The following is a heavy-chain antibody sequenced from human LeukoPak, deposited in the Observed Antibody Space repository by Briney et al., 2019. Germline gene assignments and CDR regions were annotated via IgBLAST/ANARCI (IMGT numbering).Heavy chain of an antibody. J-gene: IGHJ6*03. CDR2: ISSSGSTI. Sequence: PGGSLRLSCAASGFTFSDYYMSWIRQAPGKGLEWVSYISSSGSTIYYADSVKGRFTISRDNAKNTLDLQMNSLRAEDTAVYYCARDGQLAPRDNDYYYYMDVWGKGTTVTVSS. D-gene: IGHD6-6*01. CDR3: ARDGQLAPRDNDYYYYMDV. V-gene: IGHV3-11*04. CDR1: GFTFSDYY.